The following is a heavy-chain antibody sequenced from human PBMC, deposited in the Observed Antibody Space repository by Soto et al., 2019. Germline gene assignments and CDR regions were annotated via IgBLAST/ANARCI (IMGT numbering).Heavy chain of an antibody. Sequence: PSETLSLTCTVSGGSISSGGYYWSWIRQHPGKGLEWIGCIYYSGSTYYNPSLKSRVTISVDTSKNQFSLKLSSVTAADTAVYYCARENWNYGYYFDYWGQGTLVTVSS. V-gene: IGHV4-31*03. D-gene: IGHD1-7*01. CDR2: IYYSGST. CDR3: ARENWNYGYYFDY. J-gene: IGHJ4*02. CDR1: GGSISSGGYY.